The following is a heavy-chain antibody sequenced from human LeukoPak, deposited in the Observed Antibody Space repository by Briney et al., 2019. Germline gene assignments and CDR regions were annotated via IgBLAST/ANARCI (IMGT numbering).Heavy chain of an antibody. D-gene: IGHD3-16*02. CDR2: ISSSGSTI. CDR3: AKDHSQYVWGSYRRDDY. CDR1: GFTFSDYY. J-gene: IGHJ4*02. Sequence: GGSLRLSCAACGFTFSDYYMSWIRQAPGKGLEWVSYISSSGSTIYYADSVKGRFTISRDNAKNSLYLQMNSLRAEDTAVYYCAKDHSQYVWGSYRRDDYWGQGTLVTVSS. V-gene: IGHV3-11*01.